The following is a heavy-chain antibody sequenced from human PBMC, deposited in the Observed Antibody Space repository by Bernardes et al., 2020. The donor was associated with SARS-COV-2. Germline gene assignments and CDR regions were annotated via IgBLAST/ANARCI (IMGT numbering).Heavy chain of an antibody. Sequence: ETLSLTCSVSGGSIGGSDYYWGWIRQAPGKGLEWIGNIYYSGSIYYNSSLKSRVTISVDTSKNQFSLKLSSVTAADTAVYYCARRGFSPDDAFDIWGQGTMVTVSS. CDR2: IYYSGSI. J-gene: IGHJ3*02. CDR1: GGSIGGSDYY. V-gene: IGHV4-39*01. CDR3: ARRGFSPDDAFDI.